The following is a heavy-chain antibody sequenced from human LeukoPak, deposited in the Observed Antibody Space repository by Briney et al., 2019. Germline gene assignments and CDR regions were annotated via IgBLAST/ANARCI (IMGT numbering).Heavy chain of an antibody. V-gene: IGHV3-23*01. CDR2: ISGSGGST. CDR1: GFTFSSYA. D-gene: IGHD6-19*01. CDR3: AKEYPTLPTYSSGWYPHYFDY. J-gene: IGHJ4*02. Sequence: GGSLRLSCAASGFTFSSYAMSWVRQAPGKGLEWVSAISGSGGSTYYADSVKGRFTISRDNSKNTLYLQMNSLRAEDTAVYYCAKEYPTLPTYSSGWYPHYFDYWGQGTLVTVSS.